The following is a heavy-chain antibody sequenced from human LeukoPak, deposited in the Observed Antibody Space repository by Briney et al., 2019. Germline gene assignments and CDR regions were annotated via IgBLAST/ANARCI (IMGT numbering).Heavy chain of an antibody. CDR3: AKDFYRADFWSGFFDY. Sequence: GGSLRLSCAASGFTFSTFAMHWVRQAPGKGLEWVAFIRYDGSNKYYADSVKGRFTISRDNSKNTLYLQMNSLRAEDTAVYYCAKDFYRADFWSGFFDYWGQGTLVTVSS. V-gene: IGHV3-30*02. D-gene: IGHD3-3*01. CDR1: GFTFSTFA. J-gene: IGHJ4*02. CDR2: IRYDGSNK.